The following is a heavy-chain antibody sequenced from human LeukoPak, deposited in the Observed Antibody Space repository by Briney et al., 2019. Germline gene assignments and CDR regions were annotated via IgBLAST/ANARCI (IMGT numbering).Heavy chain of an antibody. V-gene: IGHV3-7*01. D-gene: IGHD3-22*01. CDR3: ARAFRGFDSSGYDYYYYMDV. J-gene: IGHJ6*03. Sequence: GGSLRLSCAASGFSFSSYWMSWVRQAPGKGLEWVAYTNQDGSEKYYVDSVRGRFTISRDNAKNSLYLQMNSLRAEDTAMYYCARAFRGFDSSGYDYYYYMDVWGKGTTVTVSS. CDR1: GFSFSSYW. CDR2: TNQDGSEK.